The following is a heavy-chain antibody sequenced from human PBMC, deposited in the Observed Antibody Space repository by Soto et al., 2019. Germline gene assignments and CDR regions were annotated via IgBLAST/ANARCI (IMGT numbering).Heavy chain of an antibody. CDR1: GCTFSDYY. CDR2: ISSSDSTI. CDR3: ARGSYSGYGLDYYYHYMDV. V-gene: IGHV3-11*01. J-gene: IGHJ6*03. Sequence: QVLLVESGGGLVKPGGSLRLSCAASGCTFSDYYMNWIRQAPGKGLEWVSSISSSDSTIYYADSVKGRFTISRDNAKSSLFLQINSLRAEDTAVYYCARGSYSGYGLDYYYHYMDVWGKGTTVTVSS. D-gene: IGHD5-12*01.